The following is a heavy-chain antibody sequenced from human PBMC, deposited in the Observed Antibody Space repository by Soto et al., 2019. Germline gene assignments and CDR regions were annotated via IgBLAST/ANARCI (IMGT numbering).Heavy chain of an antibody. V-gene: IGHV3-21*01. D-gene: IGHD5-12*01. CDR1: GFTFSSYT. CDR3: ARFGYTTEAH. CDR2: ISSSSSYI. Sequence: EVQLMESGGGLVKPGGSLRLSCAASGFTFSSYTMIWVRQAPGKGLEWVSSISSSSSYIYYADSVKGRFTISRDNAKNSLYLQMNSRRAEDTAVYYCARFGYTTEAHWGQGTLVTVSS. J-gene: IGHJ4*02.